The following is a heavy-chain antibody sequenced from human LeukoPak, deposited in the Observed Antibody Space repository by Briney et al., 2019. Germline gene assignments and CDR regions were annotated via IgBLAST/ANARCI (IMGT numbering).Heavy chain of an antibody. D-gene: IGHD2-8*01. CDR2: ISGSGGSA. J-gene: IGHJ4*02. Sequence: EGSLRLSCAASGFTFSSYGMSWVRQAPGKGLEWVSAISGSGGSAYYADSVKGRFTISRDNSKNTLYLQMNSLRAEDTAVYYCARAEPYCTNGVCYQGDYWGQGTLVTVSS. CDR3: ARAEPYCTNGVCYQGDY. V-gene: IGHV3-23*01. CDR1: GFTFSSYG.